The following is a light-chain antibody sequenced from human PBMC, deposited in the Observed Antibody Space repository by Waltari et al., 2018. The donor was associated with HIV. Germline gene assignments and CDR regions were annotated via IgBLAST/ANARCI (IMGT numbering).Light chain of an antibody. CDR1: RSNFGNNF. CDR2: DNN. Sequence: QSVLTQPPSVSAAPGQKVTISCSVRSNFGNNFVSWYQHLPGAAPKLLIYDNNNRPSGISDRFSGSKSGTSATLGITGLQTGDEADYYCGTWDPRLGSAVFGGGTKLTVL. J-gene: IGLJ3*02. V-gene: IGLV1-51*01. CDR3: GTWDPRLGSAV.